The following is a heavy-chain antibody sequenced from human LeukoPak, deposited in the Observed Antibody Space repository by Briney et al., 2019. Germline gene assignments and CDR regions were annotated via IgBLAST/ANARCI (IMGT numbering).Heavy chain of an antibody. Sequence: GASVKVSCKVSGYSLTKLAMHWVRQAPGQGLEWMGWINPNSGGTNYAQKFQGRVTMTRDTSISTAYMELSRLRSDDTAVYYCASWESTAYYFDYWGQGTLVTVSS. CDR3: ASWESTAYYFDY. CDR1: GYSLTKLA. J-gene: IGHJ4*02. V-gene: IGHV1-2*02. CDR2: INPNSGGT. D-gene: IGHD1-26*01.